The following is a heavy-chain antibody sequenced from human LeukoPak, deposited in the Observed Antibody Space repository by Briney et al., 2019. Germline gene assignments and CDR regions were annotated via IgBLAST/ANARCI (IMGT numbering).Heavy chain of an antibody. CDR2: ISSSSSYT. J-gene: IGHJ4*02. Sequence: PGGSLRLSCAASGFTFSSYAMSWVRQAPGKGLEWVSYISSSSSYTNYADSVKGRFTISRDNAKNSLYLQMNSLRAEDTAVYYCARWRSVATYFDYWGQGTLVTVSS. D-gene: IGHD5-12*01. CDR3: ARWRSVATYFDY. CDR1: GFTFSSYA. V-gene: IGHV3-11*03.